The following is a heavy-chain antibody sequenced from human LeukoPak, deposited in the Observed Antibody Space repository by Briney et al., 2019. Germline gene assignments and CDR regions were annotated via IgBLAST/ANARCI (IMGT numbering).Heavy chain of an antibody. V-gene: IGHV3-53*01. CDR1: GIAVSTNY. CDR2: IYSTDKT. Sequence: GGSLRLSCAASGIAVSTNYMNWVRQAPGKGLEWVSVIYSTDKTNYADSVQGRFTISRDPSKNTVYLQMNSLRGEDTAVYYCAREIGYYFDNHSSRLRGRFDVWGTGTTVIVSS. D-gene: IGHD3-22*01. J-gene: IGHJ6*04. CDR3: AREIGYYFDNHSSRLRGRFDV.